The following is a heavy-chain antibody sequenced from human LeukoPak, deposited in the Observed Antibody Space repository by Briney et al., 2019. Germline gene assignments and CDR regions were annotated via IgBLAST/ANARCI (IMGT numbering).Heavy chain of an antibody. J-gene: IGHJ6*03. Sequence: TSETLSLTCTVSGGSISSSSYYWGWIRQPPGKGLEWIGSIYYSGSTYYNPSLKSRVTISVDTSKNQFSLKLSSVTAADTAVYYCAGRTWIQLWLPKLYYYYYYMDVWGKGTTVTVSS. V-gene: IGHV4-39*07. CDR2: IYYSGST. CDR3: AGRTWIQLWLPKLYYYYYYMDV. CDR1: GGSISSSSYY. D-gene: IGHD5-18*01.